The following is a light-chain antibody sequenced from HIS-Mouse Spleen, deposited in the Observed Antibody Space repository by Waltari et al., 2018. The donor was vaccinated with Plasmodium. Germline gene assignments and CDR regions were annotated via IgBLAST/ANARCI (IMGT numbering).Light chain of an antibody. J-gene: IGLJ2*01. CDR2: EVS. CDR1: SSDVGGYNY. Sequence: QSALTQPPSASGSPGQSVTISCTGTSSDVGGYNYVSWYQQHPGKAPKLMIYEVSKRPSGVPDRFSGSKSGNTAFLTVSGLQAEDEADYYCSSYAGSNKLVFGGGTKLTVL. V-gene: IGLV2-8*01. CDR3: SSYAGSNKLV.